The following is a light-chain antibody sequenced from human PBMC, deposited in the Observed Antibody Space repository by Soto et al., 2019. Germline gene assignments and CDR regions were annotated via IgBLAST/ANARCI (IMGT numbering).Light chain of an antibody. CDR1: QSVGSSY. J-gene: IGKJ1*01. Sequence: EIVLTQSPGTLSLSPGERATLSCRASQSVGSSYLAWYLQKPGQTPRLLIYGASGRATGIPDRFSGSGSGTDFTLTISRLEPEDFAVYYCQQYGSFPWTFGQGTKVDFK. V-gene: IGKV3-20*01. CDR3: QQYGSFPWT. CDR2: GAS.